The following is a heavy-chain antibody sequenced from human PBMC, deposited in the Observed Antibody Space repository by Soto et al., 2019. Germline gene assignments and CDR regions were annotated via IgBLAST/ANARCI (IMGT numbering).Heavy chain of an antibody. Sequence: SETLSLTCTVSGGSISSGGYYWSWIRQHPGKGLEWIGYIYYSGSTYYNPSLKSRVTISVDTSKNQFSLKLSSVTAADTAVYYCARGVPGTTPWFGELLAFDIWGQGTMVTVSS. CDR3: ARGVPGTTPWFGELLAFDI. V-gene: IGHV4-31*03. CDR2: IYYSGST. J-gene: IGHJ3*02. CDR1: GGSISSGGYY. D-gene: IGHD3-10*01.